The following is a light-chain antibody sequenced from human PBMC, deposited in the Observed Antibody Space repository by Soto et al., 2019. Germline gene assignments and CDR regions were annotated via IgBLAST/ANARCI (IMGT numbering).Light chain of an antibody. CDR3: KDYNPFSFT. Sequence: DIQMTQSPSTLSASVGDRVTITCRASHSISSLLAWYQQKPGKGPKVIIYDISNLESGVPSRFSGSGSGTKSTFTFGGLQPEDFEPYSGKDYNPFSFTFGKGTRREI. V-gene: IGKV1-5*01. J-gene: IGKJ2*01. CDR2: DIS. CDR1: HSISSL.